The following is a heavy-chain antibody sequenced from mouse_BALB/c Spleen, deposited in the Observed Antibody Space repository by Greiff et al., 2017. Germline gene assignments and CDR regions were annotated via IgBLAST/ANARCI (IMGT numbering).Heavy chain of an antibody. CDR3: ARHDSAWFAT. CDR1: GFTFSSYG. CDR2: ISSGDSYT. D-gene: IGHD2-4*01. Sequence: DVKLVESGGDLVKPGGSLKLSCAASGFTFSSYGMSWVRQTPDKRLEWVATISSGDSYTYYPDSVKGRFTISRDNAKNTLYLQMSSLKSEDTAMYYCARHDSAWFATGAKGLWSLSLQ. V-gene: IGHV5-6*02. J-gene: IGHJ3*01.